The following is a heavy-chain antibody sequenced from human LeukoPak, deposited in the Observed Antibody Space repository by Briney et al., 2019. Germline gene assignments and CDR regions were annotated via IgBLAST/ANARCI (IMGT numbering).Heavy chain of an antibody. V-gene: IGHV3-21*01. CDR2: ISSSSSYI. Sequence: GGSLRLSCAASGFTFSSYSMNWVRQAPGKGLEWVSSISSSSSYIYHADSVKGRFTISRDNAKNSLYLQMNSLRAEDTAVYYCARGRGQLLSQIYFDYWGQGTLVTVSS. CDR1: GFTFSSYS. CDR3: ARGRGQLLSQIYFDY. J-gene: IGHJ4*02. D-gene: IGHD2-2*01.